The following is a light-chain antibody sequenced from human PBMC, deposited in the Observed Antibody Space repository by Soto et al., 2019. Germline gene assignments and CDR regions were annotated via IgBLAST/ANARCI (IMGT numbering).Light chain of an antibody. CDR2: DNN. Sequence: QSVLTQPPSVSAAPRQKVTISCSGSSSNIGNYYVSWYQQFPGTAPKLLIYDNNKRPSGIPDRFSGSRSGTSATLDITGLQTGDEADYYCCSYAGSWVFGGGTQLTVL. CDR1: SSNIGNYY. V-gene: IGLV1-51*01. CDR3: CSYAGSWV. J-gene: IGLJ7*01.